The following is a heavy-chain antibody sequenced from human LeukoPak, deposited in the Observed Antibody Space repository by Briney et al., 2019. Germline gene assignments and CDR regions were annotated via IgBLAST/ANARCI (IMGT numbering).Heavy chain of an antibody. CDR1: GGSISSYY. V-gene: IGHV4-59*01. Sequence: SETLSLTCTVSGGSISSYYWSWIRQPPGKGLEWIGYIYYSGSTNYNPSLKSRVTISVDASKNQFSLKLSSVTAADTAVYYCAASGRPTDAFDSWGRGTMVTVSS. CDR3: AASGRPTDAFDS. J-gene: IGHJ3*02. CDR2: IYYSGST. D-gene: IGHD1-1*01.